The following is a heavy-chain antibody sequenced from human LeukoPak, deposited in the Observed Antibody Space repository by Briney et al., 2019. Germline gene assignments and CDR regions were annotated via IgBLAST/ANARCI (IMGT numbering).Heavy chain of an antibody. CDR3: ATLGYSGYDWAGYMDV. Sequence: SVKVSCKASGGTFSSYAISWVRQAPGQGLEWMGGIIPIFGTANYAQKFQGRVTITADKSTSTAYMELSSLRSEDTAVYYCATLGYSGYDWAGYMDVWGKGTTVTISS. CDR2: IIPIFGTA. CDR1: GGTFSSYA. D-gene: IGHD5-12*01. J-gene: IGHJ6*03. V-gene: IGHV1-69*06.